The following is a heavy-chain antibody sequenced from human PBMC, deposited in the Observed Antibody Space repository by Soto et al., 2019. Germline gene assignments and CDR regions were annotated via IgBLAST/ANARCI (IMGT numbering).Heavy chain of an antibody. Sequence: EEHLLESGGALVQPGGSLRLSCAAYGFAFSVYYMSWVRQAPGKGLEWVANIKEDGSEAYYVDSVKGRFTISRDNAKNALYLQMNGLRVEDTAVYYCARDGYAGAFDFWGQGTLVPVSS. J-gene: IGHJ4*02. D-gene: IGHD1-1*01. CDR2: IKEDGSEA. CDR3: ARDGYAGAFDF. CDR1: GFAFSVYY. V-gene: IGHV3-7*03.